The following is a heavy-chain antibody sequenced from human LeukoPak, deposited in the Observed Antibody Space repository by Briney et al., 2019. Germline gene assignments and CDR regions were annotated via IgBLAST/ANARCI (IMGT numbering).Heavy chain of an antibody. J-gene: IGHJ4*02. CDR3: ARMAYCTNGVCYGFDY. Sequence: XSGYYWXXIRQPPGKGLXXXXEINHSGSTNYNPSLKSRVTISVDTSKNQSSLKLSSVTAADTAVYYCARMAYCTNGVCYGFDYWGQGTLVTVSS. CDR1: XSGYY. V-gene: IGHV4-34*01. D-gene: IGHD2-8*01. CDR2: INHSGST.